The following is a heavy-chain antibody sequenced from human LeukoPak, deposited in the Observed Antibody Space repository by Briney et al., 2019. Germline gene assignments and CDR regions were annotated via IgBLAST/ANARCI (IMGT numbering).Heavy chain of an antibody. V-gene: IGHV1-2*02. CDR3: ARNPAYYTSTSCYNDY. CDR1: GYTFTIYY. D-gene: IGHD2-2*02. J-gene: IGHJ4*02. CDR2: INPNSGGT. Sequence: ASVKVSFKASGYTFTIYYMHRVRQAPGQGREWMGWINPNSGGTSYARRFQGRVTMTRDTSISTAYMELSRLTSDDTAVYYCARNPAYYTSTSCYNDYWGQGTLVTVSS.